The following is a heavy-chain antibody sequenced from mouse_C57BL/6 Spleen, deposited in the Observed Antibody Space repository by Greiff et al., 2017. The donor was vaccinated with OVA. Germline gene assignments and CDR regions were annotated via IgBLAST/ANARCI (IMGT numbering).Heavy chain of an antibody. J-gene: IGHJ3*01. D-gene: IGHD1-1*01. CDR3: TRDYGSSSFAY. CDR1: GYTFTDYE. Sequence: VQLQQSGAELVRPGASVTLSCKASGYTFTDYEMHWVKQTPVHGLEWIGAIDPETGGTAYNQKFKGKAILTADKSATTAYMELRSLTSEDSAVYYCTRDYGSSSFAYWGQVTLVTVSA. CDR2: IDPETGGT. V-gene: IGHV1-15*01.